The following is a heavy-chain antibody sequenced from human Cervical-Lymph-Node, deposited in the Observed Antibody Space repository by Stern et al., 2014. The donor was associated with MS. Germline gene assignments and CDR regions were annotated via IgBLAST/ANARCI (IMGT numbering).Heavy chain of an antibody. CDR2: ISNDGSSK. D-gene: IGHD3-10*01. CDR3: ARESYYGSGSPII. J-gene: IGHJ4*02. Sequence: VQLVESGGGVVQPGRSQRLSCAASGFTFSNYGMHWVRQAPGKGLEWVAAISNDGSSKYYADSVKGRFTISRDNSKNTLYLQMNSLRAEDTAVYYCARESYYGSGSPIIWGQGTLVTVSS. V-gene: IGHV3-30*03. CDR1: GFTFSNYG.